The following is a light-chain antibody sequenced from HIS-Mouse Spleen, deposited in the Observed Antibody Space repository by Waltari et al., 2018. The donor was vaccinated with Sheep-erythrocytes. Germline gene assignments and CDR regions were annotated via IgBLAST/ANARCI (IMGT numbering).Light chain of an antibody. Sequence: QSVLTQPPSASGTPGQRVTISCSGSSSNIGHNYVYWYQQLPGTAPNLLIYRNNQRPSGVPDRFSGSKSGNSAALAISGLRSEDEADYYCAAWDDSLSGNWVFGGGTKLTVL. CDR2: RNN. CDR1: SSNIGHNY. CDR3: AAWDDSLSGNWV. V-gene: IGLV1-47*01. J-gene: IGLJ3*02.